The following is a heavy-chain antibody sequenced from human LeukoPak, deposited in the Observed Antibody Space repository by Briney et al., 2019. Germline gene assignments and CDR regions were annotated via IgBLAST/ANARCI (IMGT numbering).Heavy chain of an antibody. Sequence: GGSLRLSCEASGFTFDNYAMHWIRQAPGRRLEWVAVISFDGNQEYYPDSVKGRFTISRDNSKNTLYLQMNGLKTEDTAVYYCAREGSIVARTDYWGQRALVIVSS. D-gene: IGHD3-16*02. CDR2: ISFDGNQE. CDR1: GFTFDNYA. CDR3: AREGSIVARTDY. J-gene: IGHJ4*02. V-gene: IGHV3-30-3*01.